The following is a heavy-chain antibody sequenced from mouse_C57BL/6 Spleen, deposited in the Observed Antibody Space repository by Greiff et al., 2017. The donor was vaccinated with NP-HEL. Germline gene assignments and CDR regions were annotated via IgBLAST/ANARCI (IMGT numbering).Heavy chain of an antibody. CDR3: ARKAAGY. J-gene: IGHJ2*01. CDR2: IDPSDSYT. V-gene: IGHV1-59*01. Sequence: QVQLQQSGAELVRPGTSVKLSCKASGYTFTSYWMHWVKQRPGQGLEWIGVIDPSDSYTNYNQKFKGKATLTVDTSSSTAYMQLSSLTSEDSAVYYCARKAAGYWGQGTTLTVSS. D-gene: IGHD4-1*01. CDR1: GYTFTSYW.